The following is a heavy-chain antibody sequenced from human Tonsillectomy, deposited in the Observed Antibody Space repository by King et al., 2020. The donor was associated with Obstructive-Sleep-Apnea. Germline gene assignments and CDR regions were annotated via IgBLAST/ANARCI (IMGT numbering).Heavy chain of an antibody. CDR3: ARQDETNGCYYLGY. Sequence: QLQESGPGLVKPSGTLSLTFAVSGGSISSGNWGRWVRQSPGKGLEWIGEIYHTGSTKRSNYNPSLKSRVSISVDKSKNQLSLKLSSVTAADTAMYYCARQDETNGCYYLGYWGQGALVTVSS. J-gene: IGHJ4*02. CDR1: GGSISSGNW. V-gene: IGHV4-4*02. CDR2: IYHTGSTKRS. D-gene: IGHD4/OR15-4a*01.